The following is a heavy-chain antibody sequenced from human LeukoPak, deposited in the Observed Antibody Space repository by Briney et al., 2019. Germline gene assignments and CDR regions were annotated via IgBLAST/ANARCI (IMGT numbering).Heavy chain of an antibody. D-gene: IGHD3-9*01. CDR2: IRSKNDGGTT. J-gene: IGHJ4*02. Sequence: PGGSLRLSCAASGFPFTIAWMSWVRQAPGNGLEWIGRIRSKNDGGTTDYAAPVKGKFTISRDDSKSTLYLHMSSLTTEDTAIYYCIAYYDFLTGYNTRRDYWGRGTLVTVSP. CDR3: IAYYDFLTGYNTRRDY. CDR1: GFPFTIAW. V-gene: IGHV3-15*01.